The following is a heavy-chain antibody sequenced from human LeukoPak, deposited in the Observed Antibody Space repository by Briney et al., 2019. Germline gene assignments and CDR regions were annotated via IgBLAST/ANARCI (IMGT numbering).Heavy chain of an antibody. D-gene: IGHD6-19*01. CDR3: ARGPGYSSGWYRGHDAFDI. Sequence: PSETLSLTCTVSGGSISSYYWSWIRQPAGKGLEWIGRTYTSGSTNYNPSLKSRVTMSVDTSKNQFSLKLSSVTAADTAVYYCARGPGYSSGWYRGHDAFDIWGQGTMVTVSS. CDR2: TYTSGST. J-gene: IGHJ3*02. CDR1: GGSISSYY. V-gene: IGHV4-4*07.